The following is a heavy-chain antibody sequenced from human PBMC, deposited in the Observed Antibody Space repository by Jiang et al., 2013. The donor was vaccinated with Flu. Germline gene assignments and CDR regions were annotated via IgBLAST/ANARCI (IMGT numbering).Heavy chain of an antibody. CDR2: IYYSGST. V-gene: IGHV4-39*01. J-gene: IGHJ4*02. Sequence: PGLVKPSETLSLTCTVSGGSISSSSYYWGWIRQPPGKGLEWIGSIYYSGSTYYNPSLKSRVTISVDTSKNQFSLKLSSVTAADTAVYYCARHTKLRPVDYWGQGTLVTVSS. D-gene: IGHD3-10*02. CDR1: GGSISSSSYY. CDR3: ARHTKLRPVDY.